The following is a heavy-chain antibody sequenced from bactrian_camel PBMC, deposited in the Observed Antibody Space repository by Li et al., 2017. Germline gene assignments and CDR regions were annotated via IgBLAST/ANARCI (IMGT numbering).Heavy chain of an antibody. CDR2: IDTLGETK. D-gene: IGHD2*01. Sequence: HVQLVESGGGSVQAGGSLRLSCAASGYTYSRYCMGWFRQAPGKEREGVATIDTLGETKYSNSVKGRFIISKDDAENTLSLQMNSLKPEDTAIYYCAANFGPYCSGPYLARRANFLGQGTQVTVS. CDR1: GYTYSRYC. J-gene: IGHJ4*01. V-gene: IGHV3S1*01.